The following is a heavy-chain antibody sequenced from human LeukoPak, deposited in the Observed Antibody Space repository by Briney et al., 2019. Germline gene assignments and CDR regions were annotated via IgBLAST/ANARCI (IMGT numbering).Heavy chain of an antibody. CDR2: INPKSGGT. J-gene: IGHJ6*04. Sequence: ASVKVSCKASGYFLTDYYMHWVRQAPGQRLEWLGWINPKSGGTNYPQRFQGSVTMTRDTSISTAYLELRSLRSDDTARYYCARGDTTMRYPMDVWGKGTTVTVSS. D-gene: IGHD5-18*01. CDR1: GYFLTDYY. V-gene: IGHV1-2*02. CDR3: ARGDTTMRYPMDV.